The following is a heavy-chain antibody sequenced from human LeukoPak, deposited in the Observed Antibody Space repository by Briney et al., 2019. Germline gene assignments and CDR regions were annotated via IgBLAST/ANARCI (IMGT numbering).Heavy chain of an antibody. CDR1: GFTFSSYW. J-gene: IGHJ4*02. V-gene: IGHV3-21*01. CDR3: ANHLACGSTSCPPFDD. Sequence: GGSLRLFCAASGFTFSSYWMHWVRQAPGKGLEWVSSISDNSYWIYYADSVEGRFIISRDNAKNSLYLQMNSLRAEDTAVYYCANHLACGSTSCPPFDDWGQGTLVTVSS. CDR2: ISDNSYWI. D-gene: IGHD2-2*01.